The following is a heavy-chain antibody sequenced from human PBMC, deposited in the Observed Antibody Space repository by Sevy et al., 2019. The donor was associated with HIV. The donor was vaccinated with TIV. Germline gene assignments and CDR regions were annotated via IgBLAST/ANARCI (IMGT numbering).Heavy chain of an antibody. CDR1: GFTFSDYY. Sequence: GGSLRLSCAASGFTFSDYYMSWIRQSPGNGLEWVSLISGISTYTNYADSMKGRFTISRDNAKNSLYLQMNSLRAEDTAVYYCARRSSGWDYFDYWGQGTLVTVSS. J-gene: IGHJ4*02. D-gene: IGHD6-19*01. CDR2: ISGISTYT. CDR3: ARRSSGWDYFDY. V-gene: IGHV3-11*06.